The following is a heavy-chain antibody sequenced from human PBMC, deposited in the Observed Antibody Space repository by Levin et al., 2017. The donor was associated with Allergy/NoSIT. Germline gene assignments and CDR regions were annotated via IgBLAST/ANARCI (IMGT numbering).Heavy chain of an antibody. CDR1: GFTFSSYG. D-gene: IGHD1-26*01. V-gene: IGHV3-30*18. CDR2: ISYDGSNK. Sequence: GGSLRLSCAASGFTFSSYGMHWVRQAPGKGLEWVAVISYDGSNKYYADSVKGRFTISRDNSKNTLYLQMNSLRAEDTAVYYCAKEGSGSYYGSFDSWGQGTLVTVSS. CDR3: AKEGSGSYYGSFDS. J-gene: IGHJ4*02.